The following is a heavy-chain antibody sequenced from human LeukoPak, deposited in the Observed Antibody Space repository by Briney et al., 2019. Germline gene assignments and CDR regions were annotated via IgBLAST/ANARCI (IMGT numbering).Heavy chain of an antibody. D-gene: IGHD3-22*01. J-gene: IGHJ4*02. CDR2: INPSGGST. Sequence: ASVKVSCKASGYTFTSYYMHWVRQAPGQGLEWMGIINPSGGSTSYAQKLQGRVTMTRDTSTSTVYMELSSLRSEDTAVYYCARADKWLPFDYWGQGTLVTVSS. V-gene: IGHV1-46*01. CDR1: GYTFTSYY. CDR3: ARADKWLPFDY.